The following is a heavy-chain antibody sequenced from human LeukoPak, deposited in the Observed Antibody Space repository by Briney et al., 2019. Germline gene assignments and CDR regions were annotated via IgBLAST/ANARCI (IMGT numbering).Heavy chain of an antibody. CDR2: ISSSSSYI. CDR3: ATFGYCSSTSCQADVYYYYGMDV. Sequence: GGSLRLSCAASGFTFSSYSMDWVRQAPGKGLEWASSISSSSSYIYYADSVKGRFTISRDNAKNSLYLQMNSLRAEDTAVYYCATFGYCSSTSCQADVYYYYGMDVWGQGTTVTVSS. CDR1: GFTFSSYS. V-gene: IGHV3-21*01. J-gene: IGHJ6*02. D-gene: IGHD2-2*03.